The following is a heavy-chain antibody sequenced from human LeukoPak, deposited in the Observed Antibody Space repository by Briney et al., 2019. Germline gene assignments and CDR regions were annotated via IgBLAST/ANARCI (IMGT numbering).Heavy chain of an antibody. J-gene: IGHJ6*03. CDR2: IIPNFGTA. V-gene: IGHV1-69*01. CDR1: GGTFSSYA. CDR3: ARDGGGDYAILGYYYYYMDV. Sequence: ASVKVSCKASGGTFSSYAISWVRQAPGQGLEWMGGIIPNFGTANYAQKFQGRVTITADESTSTAYMELSSLRSEDTAVYYCARDGGGDYAILGYYYYYMDVWGKGTTVTVSS. D-gene: IGHD4-17*01.